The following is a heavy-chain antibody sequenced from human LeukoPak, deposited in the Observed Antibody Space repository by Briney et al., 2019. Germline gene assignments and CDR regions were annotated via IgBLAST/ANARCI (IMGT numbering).Heavy chain of an antibody. Sequence: GGSLRLSCAASGFTFSSYSMNWVRQAPGKGLEWVSSISSSSSYIYFADSVKGRFTISRDNAKNSLYLQMNSLRAEDTAVYYCARDYPLAAAATFDIWGQGTMVTVSS. CDR1: GFTFSSYS. D-gene: IGHD6-13*01. CDR2: ISSSSSYI. CDR3: ARDYPLAAAATFDI. J-gene: IGHJ3*02. V-gene: IGHV3-21*01.